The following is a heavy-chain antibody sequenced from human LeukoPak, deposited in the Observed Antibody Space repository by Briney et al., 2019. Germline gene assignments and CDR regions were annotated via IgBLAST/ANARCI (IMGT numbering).Heavy chain of an antibody. J-gene: IGHJ5*02. Sequence: GGSLRLSCAASGFSFSSYSLNWVRQAAGKGLEWVSYITGSSSTINYADSVKGRFTISRDKAKNSLYLQMNSLRAEDTAVYYCARTGLGMYSFDPWGRGTLVTVSS. CDR3: ARTGLGMYSFDP. V-gene: IGHV3-48*01. CDR1: GFSFSSYS. CDR2: ITGSSSTI. D-gene: IGHD3/OR15-3a*01.